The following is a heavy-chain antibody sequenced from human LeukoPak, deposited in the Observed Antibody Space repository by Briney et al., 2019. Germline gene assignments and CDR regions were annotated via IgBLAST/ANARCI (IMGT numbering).Heavy chain of an antibody. J-gene: IGHJ4*02. V-gene: IGHV4-34*01. CDR3: ARNGGDYYDSSGYYFVFDY. D-gene: IGHD3-22*01. Sequence: PSETLSLTCAVYGGSFSGYYWSWIRQPPGKGQEWIGEINHSGSTNYNPSLKSRVTISVDTSKNQFSLKVASVTAADTAVYYCARNGGDYYDSSGYYFVFDYWGQGTLVTVSS. CDR1: GGSFSGYY. CDR2: INHSGST.